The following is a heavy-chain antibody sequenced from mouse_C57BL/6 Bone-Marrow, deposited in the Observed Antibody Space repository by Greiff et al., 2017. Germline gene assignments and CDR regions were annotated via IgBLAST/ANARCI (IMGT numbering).Heavy chain of an antibody. J-gene: IGHJ1*03. CDR3: ARILDWYFDV. CDR2: IRNKANGYTT. CDR1: GFTFTAYY. Sequence: EVKLVESGGGLVQPGGSLSLSCAASGFTFTAYYLSWVRQPPGKALEWLGFIRNKANGYTTEYSASVKGRFTISRDNSQSILYLQMNALRAEDSATYYCARILDWYFDVWGTGTTVTVSS. V-gene: IGHV7-3*01.